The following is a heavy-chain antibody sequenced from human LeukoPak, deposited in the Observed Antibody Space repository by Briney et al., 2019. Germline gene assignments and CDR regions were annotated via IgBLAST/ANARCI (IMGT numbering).Heavy chain of an antibody. D-gene: IGHD1-26*01. CDR1: GFTFSSYA. CDR2: ISGSGGST. V-gene: IGHV3-23*01. Sequence: GGSLRLSCAASGFTFSSYAMSWVRQAPGKGLEWVSAISGSGGSTYYADSVKGRFTISRDNSKNTLYLQMNSLRVEDTAVYYCARGSAVGVTGPDYWGQGTLVTVYS. CDR3: ARGSAVGVTGPDY. J-gene: IGHJ4*02.